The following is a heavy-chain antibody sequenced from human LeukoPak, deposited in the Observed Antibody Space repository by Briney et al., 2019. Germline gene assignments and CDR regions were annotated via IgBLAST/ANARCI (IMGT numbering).Heavy chain of an antibody. CDR3: ARWDAYCSGGRCYSGDFAFDI. J-gene: IGHJ3*02. CDR2: MKGDGSVK. Sequence: GRSLRLSCEASGFTFSSYAMHWVRQAPGKGLEWVASMKGDGSVKHFLDSVEGRFTISRDNAKNSLYLQMNSLRAEDTAVYYCARWDAYCSGGRCYSGDFAFDIWGQGTMVTVSS. CDR1: GFTFSSYA. D-gene: IGHD2-15*01. V-gene: IGHV3-7*01.